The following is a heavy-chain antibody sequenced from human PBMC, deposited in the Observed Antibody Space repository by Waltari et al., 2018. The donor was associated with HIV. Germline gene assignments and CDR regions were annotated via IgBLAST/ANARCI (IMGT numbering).Heavy chain of an antibody. CDR1: GFTVSSKY. CDR3: ARDPRSSGYYGVDV. J-gene: IGHJ6*02. D-gene: IGHD1-26*01. CDR2: IYSGGSR. Sequence: EVQLVESGGGLIETGGSLRLSCAASGFTVSSKYMSWVRQAPGTGLEWVSVIYSGGSRYYADSVKGRFTISRDNSKNTVSLHMNSLRAEDTAVYYCARDPRSSGYYGVDVWGQGTAVTVSS. V-gene: IGHV3-53*01.